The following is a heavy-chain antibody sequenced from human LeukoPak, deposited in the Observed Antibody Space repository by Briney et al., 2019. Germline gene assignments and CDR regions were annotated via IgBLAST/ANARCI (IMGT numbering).Heavy chain of an antibody. D-gene: IGHD3-22*01. CDR3: ARVSRGYYDSSGYYYYYYYMDV. Sequence: ASVKVSCKASGYTFTSYGISWVRQAPGQGLEWMGWISAYNGNTNYAQKLQGRVTMTTDTSTSTAYMELRSLRSDDTAVYYCARVSRGYYDSSGYYYYYYYMDVWGKGTTVTVSS. CDR2: ISAYNGNT. J-gene: IGHJ6*03. V-gene: IGHV1-18*01. CDR1: GYTFTSYG.